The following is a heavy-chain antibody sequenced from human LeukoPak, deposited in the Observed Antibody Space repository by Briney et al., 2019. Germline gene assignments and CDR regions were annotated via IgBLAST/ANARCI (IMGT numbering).Heavy chain of an antibody. Sequence: GGSLRLSCAASGFTFSSYSMNWVRQAPGKGVEWVSSISGSSSYIYYADSVKGRFTISRHNAKNSLYLQMNSLRAGDTAVYYCARAVAGTFDYWGQGTLVTVSS. CDR3: ARAVAGTFDY. J-gene: IGHJ4*02. V-gene: IGHV3-21*01. CDR1: GFTFSSYS. D-gene: IGHD6-19*01. CDR2: ISGSSSYI.